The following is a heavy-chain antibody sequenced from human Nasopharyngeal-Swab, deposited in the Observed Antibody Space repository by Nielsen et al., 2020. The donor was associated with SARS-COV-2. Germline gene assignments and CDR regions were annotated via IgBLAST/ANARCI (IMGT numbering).Heavy chain of an antibody. CDR2: ISGSGGST. D-gene: IGHD2-2*01. CDR3: SKVKRPIVVVPASTDY. V-gene: IGHV3-23*01. Sequence: GGSLRLSCAASGFNFSSYAMSWVRQAPGKGLEWVSAISGSGGSTYYADSVKGRFTISRDNSKNTLYLQMNSLRAEDTAVYYCSKVKRPIVVVPASTDYWGQGTLVTVSS. J-gene: IGHJ4*02. CDR1: GFNFSSYA.